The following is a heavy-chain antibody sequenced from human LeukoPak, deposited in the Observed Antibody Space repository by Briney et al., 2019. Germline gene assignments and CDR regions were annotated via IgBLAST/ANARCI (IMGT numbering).Heavy chain of an antibody. Sequence: SETLSLTCTVSGGSISSGGYYWSWIRQHPGKGLEWIGYIYYCGSTYYNPSLKSRVTISVDTSKNQFSLKLSSVTAADTAVYYCARGSIVGAGPLDYWGQGTLVTVSS. J-gene: IGHJ4*02. CDR1: GGSISSGGYY. D-gene: IGHD1-26*01. CDR3: ARGSIVGAGPLDY. V-gene: IGHV4-31*03. CDR2: IYYCGST.